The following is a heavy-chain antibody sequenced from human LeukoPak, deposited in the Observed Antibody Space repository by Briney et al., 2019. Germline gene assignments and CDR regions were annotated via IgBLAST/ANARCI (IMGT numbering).Heavy chain of an antibody. Sequence: PSETLSLTCTVSGGSISSYYWSWIRQPPGKGLEWIGYIYYSGSTNYNPSLKSRVTISVDTSKNQFSLKLSSVTAADTAVYYCAREGFTEEDAFDIWGQGTMVTVSS. CDR2: IYYSGST. CDR1: GGSISSYY. CDR3: AREGFTEEDAFDI. V-gene: IGHV4-59*01. D-gene: IGHD3-16*01. J-gene: IGHJ3*02.